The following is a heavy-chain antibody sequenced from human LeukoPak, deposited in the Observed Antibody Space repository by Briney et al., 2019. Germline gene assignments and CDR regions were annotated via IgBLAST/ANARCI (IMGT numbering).Heavy chain of an antibody. CDR3: AAYSGSYQSAFDY. D-gene: IGHD3-10*01. CDR2: IYPGDSDT. Sequence: GESLKISCKGSGYSFTSYWIGWVRQMPGQGLEWLGIIYPGDSDTRYSPSFQGQVTISADKSISTAYLQWSSLKASDTAMYSCAAYSGSYQSAFDYWGQGTLVTVSS. J-gene: IGHJ4*02. CDR1: GYSFTSYW. V-gene: IGHV5-51*01.